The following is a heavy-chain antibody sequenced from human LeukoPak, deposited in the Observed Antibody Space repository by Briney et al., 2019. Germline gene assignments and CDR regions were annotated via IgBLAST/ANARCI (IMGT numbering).Heavy chain of an antibody. CDR3: ARGRRRVRGSMGEYYFDY. CDR2: IYYSGST. J-gene: IGHJ4*02. D-gene: IGHD3-10*01. V-gene: IGHV4-39*07. Sequence: SETLSLTCTVSGGSISSGSYYWGWIRQPPGKGLEWIGSIYYSGSTYYNPSLKSRVTISVDTSKNQFSLKLSSVTAADTAVYYCARGRRRVRGSMGEYYFDYWGQGTLVTVSS. CDR1: GGSISSGSYY.